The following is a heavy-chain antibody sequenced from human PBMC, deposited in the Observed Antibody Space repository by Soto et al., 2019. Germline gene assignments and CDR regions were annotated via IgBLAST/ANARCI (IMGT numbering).Heavy chain of an antibody. CDR1: GGSISSGGYY. Sequence: QVQLQESGPGLVKPSQTLSLTCTVSGGSISSGGYYWSWIRQHPGKGLEWIGYIFYSGSTYYNPSLXGGVXIXVDTSKNQFSLKLSSVTAADPAVYYCARAPGDYFDYWGQGTLVTVSS. CDR3: ARAPGDYFDY. J-gene: IGHJ4*02. V-gene: IGHV4-31*03. CDR2: IFYSGST.